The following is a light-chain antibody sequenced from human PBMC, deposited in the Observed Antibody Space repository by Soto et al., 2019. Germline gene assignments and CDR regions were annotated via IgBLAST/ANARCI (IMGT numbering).Light chain of an antibody. J-gene: IGKJ1*01. V-gene: IGKV2-24*01. CDR2: KIS. CDR1: QSLVYSDGNTY. Sequence: IVMTKTPLSSPVTLGQPASISCRSSQSLVYSDGNTYLSWLHQRPGQPPRLLIYKISNRLSGVPDRVSGSGGGTDFTLKIRRVEAEYVGLYYCMQATEFPWTCGQGTRVEIK. CDR3: MQATEFPWT.